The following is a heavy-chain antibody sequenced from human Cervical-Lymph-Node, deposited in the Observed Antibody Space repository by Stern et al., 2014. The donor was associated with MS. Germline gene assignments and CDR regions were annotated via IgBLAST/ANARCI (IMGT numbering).Heavy chain of an antibody. D-gene: IGHD3-3*01. CDR2: IYPGDSDT. CDR3: ARAFTTPSYFDY. CDR1: GYTFTNYW. V-gene: IGHV5-51*01. J-gene: IGHJ4*02. Sequence: VQLVQSGAEVKKPGESLKISCKGSGYTFTNYWIGWVRQVPGKGLEWMGIIYPGDSDTRYSPSFQGQVTFSVDKSISTAYLQWSSLKASDTAIYYCARAFTTPSYFDYWGQGTLVTVSS.